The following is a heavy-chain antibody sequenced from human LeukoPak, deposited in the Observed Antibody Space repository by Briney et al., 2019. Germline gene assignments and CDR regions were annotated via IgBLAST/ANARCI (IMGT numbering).Heavy chain of an antibody. J-gene: IGHJ4*02. Sequence: GGSLRLSCAASGFTFSTYEMNWVRQAPGKGLEWVSYISSSGSTIYYADSVKGRFTISRDNAKNSLYLQMNSLRAEDTAVYYCARDSSYYGSGGFSDWGQGTLVTVSS. V-gene: IGHV3-48*03. CDR2: ISSSGSTI. CDR1: GFTFSTYE. CDR3: ARDSSYYGSGGFSD. D-gene: IGHD3-10*01.